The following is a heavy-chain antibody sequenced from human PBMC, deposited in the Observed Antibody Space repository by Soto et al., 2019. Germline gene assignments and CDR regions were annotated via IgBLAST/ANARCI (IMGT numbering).Heavy chain of an antibody. Sequence: ASVKVSCKASGGTFSSYAISWVRQAPGQGLEWMGGIIPIFGTANYAQKFQGRVTITADESTSTAYMELSSLRSEDTAVYYCARDWNDHYDFWSGYDPHYFDYWGQGTLVTVSS. CDR1: GGTFSSYA. V-gene: IGHV1-69*13. CDR2: IIPIFGTA. D-gene: IGHD3-3*01. J-gene: IGHJ4*02. CDR3: ARDWNDHYDFWSGYDPHYFDY.